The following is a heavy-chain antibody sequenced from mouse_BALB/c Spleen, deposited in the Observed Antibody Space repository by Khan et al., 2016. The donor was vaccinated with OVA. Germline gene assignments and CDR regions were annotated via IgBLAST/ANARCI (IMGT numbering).Heavy chain of an antibody. D-gene: IGHD1-1*01. CDR2: ISYGGST. CDR1: GYSITSDYA. Sequence: EVQLQESGPGLVKPSQSLSLTCTVTGYSITSDYAWDWIRQFPGNKLEWMGYISYGGSTSYNPSLTSRISITRDTSKNQFFLQLNSVTTEDTATYYCARKNYYGYAMDYWGQGTSVTVSS. CDR3: ARKNYYGYAMDY. J-gene: IGHJ4*01. V-gene: IGHV3-2*02.